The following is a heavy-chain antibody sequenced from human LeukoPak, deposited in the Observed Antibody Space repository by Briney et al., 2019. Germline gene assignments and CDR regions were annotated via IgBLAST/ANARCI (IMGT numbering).Heavy chain of an antibody. V-gene: IGHV3-23*01. CDR3: AKVAQEALGRLDY. Sequence: GGSLRLSCAASGFTFSSYAMTWVRQAPGKGLEWVSAISGGGGSTYYVDSVKGRFTISRDNSKNTLYLQMNSLRAEDTAVYYCAKVAQEALGRLDYWGQGALVTVSS. CDR2: ISGGGGST. J-gene: IGHJ4*02. CDR1: GFTFSSYA. D-gene: IGHD1-26*01.